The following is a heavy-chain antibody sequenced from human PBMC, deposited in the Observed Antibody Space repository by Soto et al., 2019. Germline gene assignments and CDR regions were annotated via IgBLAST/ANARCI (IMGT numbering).Heavy chain of an antibody. CDR1: GFTFSSYW. D-gene: IGHD4-17*01. V-gene: IGHV3-7*01. Sequence: GGPLRLSCAASGFTFSSYWMSWVRQAPGKGLEWVANIKQDGSEKYYVDSVKGRFTISRDNAKNSLYLQMNSLRAEDTAVYYCARTATTVTPGVWGQGTMVTVSS. CDR3: ARTATTVTPGV. CDR2: IKQDGSEK. J-gene: IGHJ3*01.